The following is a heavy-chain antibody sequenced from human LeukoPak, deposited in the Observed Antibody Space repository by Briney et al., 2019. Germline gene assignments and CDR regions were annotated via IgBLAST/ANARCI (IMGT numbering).Heavy chain of an antibody. CDR2: ISESGGTT. V-gene: IGHV3-23*01. CDR3: TKDLGSVPWFDP. Sequence: GGSLRLSCAVSGFTFSSYAMGWVRQAPGKGLEWVSAISESGGTTNYADSVKGRFTISRDSSKNTLYLQMNSLRAEDTAVCYCTKDLGSVPWFDPWGQGTLVTVSS. CDR1: GFTFSSYA. J-gene: IGHJ5*02. D-gene: IGHD3-10*01.